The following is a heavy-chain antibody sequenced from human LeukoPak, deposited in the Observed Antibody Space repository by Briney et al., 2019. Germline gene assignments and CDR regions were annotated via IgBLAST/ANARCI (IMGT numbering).Heavy chain of an antibody. J-gene: IGHJ4*02. CDR1: GGSISSSSYY. CDR2: IYYSGST. V-gene: IGHV4-39*07. D-gene: IGHD3-9*01. CDR3: AREGVFYAD. Sequence: SETLSLTCTVSGGSISSSSYYWGWIRQPPGKGLEWIGSIYYSGSTYYNPSLKSRVTMSVDTSKNQFSLKLSSVTAADTAVYYCAREGVFYADWGQGTLVTVSS.